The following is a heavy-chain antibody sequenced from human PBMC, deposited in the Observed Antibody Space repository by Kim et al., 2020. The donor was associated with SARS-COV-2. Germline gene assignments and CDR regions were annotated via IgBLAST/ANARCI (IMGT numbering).Heavy chain of an antibody. CDR3: ARDSSGYNNWFDP. D-gene: IGHD3-22*01. Sequence: NPSLKSRVTMSVDTSKNQFSLKLSSVTAADTAVYYCARDSSGYNNWFDPWGQGTLVTVSS. V-gene: IGHV4-4*07. J-gene: IGHJ5*02.